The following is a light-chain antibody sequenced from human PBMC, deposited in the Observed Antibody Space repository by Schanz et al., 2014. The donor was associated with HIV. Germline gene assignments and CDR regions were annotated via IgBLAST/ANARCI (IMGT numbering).Light chain of an antibody. CDR3: QQYNNWPLFT. CDR2: GAS. J-gene: IGKJ3*01. V-gene: IGKV3-15*01. CDR1: QTVGSN. Sequence: EIVLTQSPATLSVSPGERAILSCRTSQTVGSNLAWYQQRPGQAPRLLIYGASTRATGIPARFRGTGSGTEFTLTISSLQSEDFAVYYCQQYNNWPLFTFGPGTKVDIK.